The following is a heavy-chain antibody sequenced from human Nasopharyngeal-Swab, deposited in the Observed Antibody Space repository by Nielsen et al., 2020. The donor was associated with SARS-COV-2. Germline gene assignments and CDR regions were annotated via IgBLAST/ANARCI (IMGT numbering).Heavy chain of an antibody. CDR1: GLTFSGHW. J-gene: IGHJ4*02. CDR3: VKGPPAVIHYFDY. CDR2: INGDGSTI. D-gene: IGHD2-21*01. V-gene: IGHV3-74*01. Sequence: GGSLRLSCAASGLTFSGHWMHWVRQVPGRGLVWVSRINGDGSTISYAESVKGRFTISRDNSKNTLYLQMNSLRAEDTAVYYCVKGPPAVIHYFDYWGQGTLVTVSS.